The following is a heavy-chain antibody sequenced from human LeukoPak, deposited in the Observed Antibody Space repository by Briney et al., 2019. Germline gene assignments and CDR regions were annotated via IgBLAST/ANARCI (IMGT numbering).Heavy chain of an antibody. CDR2: INPNSGGT. J-gene: IGHJ4*02. CDR1: GYTFTGYY. CDR3: VRESMVRGVTHTDY. V-gene: IGHV1-2*02. Sequence: ASVKVSCKASGYTFTGYYMHWVRQAPGQGLEWMGWINPNSGGTNYAQKFQGRVTMTRDTSISTAYMELSRLRSDDTAVYYCVRESMVRGVTHTDYWGQGTLVTVSS. D-gene: IGHD3-10*01.